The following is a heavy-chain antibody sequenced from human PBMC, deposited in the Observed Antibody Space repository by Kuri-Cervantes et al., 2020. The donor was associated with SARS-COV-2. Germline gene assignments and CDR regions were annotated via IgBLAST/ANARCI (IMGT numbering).Heavy chain of an antibody. CDR1: GFTFSSYE. CDR3: ARELGLTTVNWFDP. D-gene: IGHD4-17*01. J-gene: IGHJ5*02. Sequence: GSLRLSCAASGFTFSSYEMNWVRQAPGKGLEWIGYIYYSGSTNYNPSLKSRVTISVDTSKNQFPLKLSSVTAADTAVYYCARELGLTTVNWFDPWGQGTLVTVSS. CDR2: IYYSGST. V-gene: IGHV4-59*01.